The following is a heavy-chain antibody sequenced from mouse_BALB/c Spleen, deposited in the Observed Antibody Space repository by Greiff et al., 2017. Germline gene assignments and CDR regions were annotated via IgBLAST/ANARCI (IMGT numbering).Heavy chain of an antibody. J-gene: IGHJ3*01. V-gene: IGHV7-3*02. CDR1: GFTFTDYY. D-gene: IGHD2-4*01. CDR2: IRNKANGYTT. CDR3: ARDMGDYDVKAWFAY. Sequence: EVQVVESGGGLVQPGGSLRLSCATSGFTFTDYYMSWVRQPPGKALEWLGFIRNKANGYTTEYSASVKGRFTISRDNSQSILYLQMNTLRAEDSATYYCARDMGDYDVKAWFAYWGQGTLVTVSA.